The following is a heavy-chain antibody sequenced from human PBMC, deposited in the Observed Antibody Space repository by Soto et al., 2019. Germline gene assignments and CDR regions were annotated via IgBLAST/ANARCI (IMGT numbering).Heavy chain of an antibody. V-gene: IGHV1-69*13. CDR3: ARGQYYYDSSGHGDY. D-gene: IGHD3-22*01. CDR2: IIPIFGTA. J-gene: IGHJ4*02. CDR1: GWSRISFA. Sequence: SVRFSENASGWSRISFAISGVRQAPGQGLEWMGGIIPIFGTANYAQKFQGRVTITADESTSTAYMELSSLRSEDTAVYYCARGQYYYDSSGHGDYWGKGTLVSVSS.